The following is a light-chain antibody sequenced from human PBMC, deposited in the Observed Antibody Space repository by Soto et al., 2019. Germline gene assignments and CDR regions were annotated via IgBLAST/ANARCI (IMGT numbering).Light chain of an antibody. CDR3: QRYGTSPIT. J-gene: IGKJ5*01. Sequence: EDVLTQSPGTLSLSPGERATLSCRASQTVSSYLTWYQQRPGQAPRLLISGASKRATGIPDRFSGSGSGTDFTLTISRLEPEDLTLHCCQRYGTSPITLGQGTRLEI. V-gene: IGKV3-20*01. CDR2: GAS. CDR1: QTVSSY.